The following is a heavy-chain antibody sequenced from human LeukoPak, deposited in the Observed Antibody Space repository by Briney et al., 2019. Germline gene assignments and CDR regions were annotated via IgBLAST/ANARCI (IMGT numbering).Heavy chain of an antibody. CDR3: ARSPRIAVAGLAPSFDY. CDR2: IYYSGST. V-gene: IGHV4-30-4*01. CDR1: GGSISSGDYY. J-gene: IGHJ4*02. D-gene: IGHD6-19*01. Sequence: SQTLSLTCTVSGGSISSGDYYWSWIRQPPGKGLEWIGYIYYSGSTYYNPSLKSRVTISVDTSKNQFPLKLSSVTAADTAVYYCARSPRIAVAGLAPSFDYWGQGTLVTVSS.